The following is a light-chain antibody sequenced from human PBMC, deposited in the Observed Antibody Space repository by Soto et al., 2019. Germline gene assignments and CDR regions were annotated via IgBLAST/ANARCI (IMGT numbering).Light chain of an antibody. CDR3: AAWDDSLNGYWV. J-gene: IGLJ3*02. CDR2: SNN. CDR1: NSNIGSNP. V-gene: IGLV1-44*01. Sequence: QSVLTQPPSASGTPGQRVTISCSGGNSNIGSNPVNWYQQLPGTAPKLLIYSNNQRPSGVPDRFSGSKSGTSASLAISGLQSEDEADYYCAAWDDSLNGYWVFGGGTKVTVL.